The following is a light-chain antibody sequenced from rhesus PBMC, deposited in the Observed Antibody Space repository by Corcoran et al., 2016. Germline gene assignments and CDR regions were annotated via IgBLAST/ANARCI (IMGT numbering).Light chain of an antibody. CDR2: KAS. CDR3: KQDNSAPPT. V-gene: IGKV1-21*01. J-gene: IGKJ1*01. Sequence: DIQMTQSPSSLSASVGDRVTIPCRASQGISSWLAWYQQKPGKATKLLIYKASSLQSGVPSRFSGSGSGTDFTLTISSLQPEDFATYYCKQDNSAPPTFGQGTKVEIK. CDR1: QGISSW.